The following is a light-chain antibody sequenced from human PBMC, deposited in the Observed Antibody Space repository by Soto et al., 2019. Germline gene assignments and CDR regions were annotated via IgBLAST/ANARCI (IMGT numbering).Light chain of an antibody. V-gene: IGKV3-11*01. CDR2: DAS. Sequence: EIVFTQSPATLSLSPGKRATLSCRASQSVNSYLAWYQQNPGQAPRLLIHDASNRATGIPARFSASGSGTDFTLTISSLEPEDFAVYYCQQRSNWPLTFGGGTKVDIK. J-gene: IGKJ4*01. CDR3: QQRSNWPLT. CDR1: QSVNSY.